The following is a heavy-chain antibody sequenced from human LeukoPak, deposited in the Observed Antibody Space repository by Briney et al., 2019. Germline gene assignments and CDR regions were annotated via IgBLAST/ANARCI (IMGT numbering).Heavy chain of an antibody. Sequence: SETLSLTCTVSGGSISSSSYYWGWIRQPPGKGLEWIGSIYYSGSTYYNPSLKSRVTISVDTSKNQFSLKLSSVTAADTAVYYCARRPTPGIAVAGTEGWFDPWGQGTLVTVSS. CDR3: ARRPTPGIAVAGTEGWFDP. J-gene: IGHJ5*02. CDR2: IYYSGST. V-gene: IGHV4-39*01. D-gene: IGHD6-19*01. CDR1: GGSISSSSYY.